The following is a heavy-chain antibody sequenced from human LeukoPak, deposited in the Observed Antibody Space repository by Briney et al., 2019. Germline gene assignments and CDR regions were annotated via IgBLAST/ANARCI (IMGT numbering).Heavy chain of an antibody. CDR3: AKDHIVGAIFPRYFDY. CDR1: GLTFSRYA. CDR2: ISGSGGST. D-gene: IGHD1-26*01. J-gene: IGHJ4*01. V-gene: IGHV3-23*01. Sequence: GGSLRLSCAASGLTFSRYAMTWVRQAPGKGLEWVSAISGSGGSTYYADSVKGRFTISRDNSKNTLYLQMNSLRADDTAVYYCAKDHIVGAIFPRYFDYWGHGTLVTVSS.